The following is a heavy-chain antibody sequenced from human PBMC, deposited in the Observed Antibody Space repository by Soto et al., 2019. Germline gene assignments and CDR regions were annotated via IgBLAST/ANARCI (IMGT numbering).Heavy chain of an antibody. Sequence: GGSLRVSCAASGVTCSSYSMNWVRQEKRKGLEVLSYISSSGSTIYYADSVKGRFTISRDNAKNSLYLQMNSLRDEDTAVYYCARGFYSSSGWQTLIYYFDFWGQGTLVTVSS. CDR1: GVTCSSYS. CDR2: ISSSGSTI. D-gene: IGHD6-19*01. J-gene: IGHJ4*02. V-gene: IGHV3-48*02. CDR3: ARGFYSSSGWQTLIYYFDF.